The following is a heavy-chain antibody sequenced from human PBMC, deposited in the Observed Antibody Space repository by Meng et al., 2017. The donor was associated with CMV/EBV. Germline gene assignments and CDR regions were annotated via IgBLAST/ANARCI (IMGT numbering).Heavy chain of an antibody. V-gene: IGHV1-18*01. CDR3: ATDILTHFDY. CDR1: VYTFTSYG. Sequence: QVQLVQSGAEVKKPGASRKVSCTASVYTFTSYGISWVRQAPGQGLERMGWISAYNGNTNYAQKLQGRVTMTTDTSTSTAYMVLRSVTSDDSAVYYCATDILTHFDYWGQGTLVTVSS. D-gene: IGHD3-9*01. CDR2: ISAYNGNT. J-gene: IGHJ4*02.